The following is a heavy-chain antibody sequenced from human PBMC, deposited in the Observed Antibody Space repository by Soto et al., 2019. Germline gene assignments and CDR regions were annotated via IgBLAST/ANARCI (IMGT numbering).Heavy chain of an antibody. V-gene: IGHV5-51*01. CDR3: ARFEAPRTTWFAGLYNWFDP. D-gene: IGHD3-10*01. CDR2: IYPGDSDT. Sequence: GESLKSSCKDSGYSFTSYWIGWVRQMPGKGLEWMGIIYPGDSDTRYSPSFQGQVTISADKSISTAYLQWSSLKASDTAMYYCARFEAPRTTWFAGLYNWFDPWVKGTLVPVSP. J-gene: IGHJ5*02. CDR1: GYSFTSYW.